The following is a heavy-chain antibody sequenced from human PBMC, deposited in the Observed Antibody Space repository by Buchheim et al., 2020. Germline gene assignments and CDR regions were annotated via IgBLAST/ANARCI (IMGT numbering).Heavy chain of an antibody. J-gene: IGHJ5*02. CDR2: ISSSSSYI. CDR1: GFTFSSYS. Sequence: EVQLVESGGGLVKPGGSLRLSCAASGFTFSSYSMNWVCQAPGKGLEWVSSISSSSSYIYYADSVKGRFTISRDNAKNSLYLQMNSLRAEDTAVYYCAREYYDFWSGPTPNWFDPWGQGTL. CDR3: AREYYDFWSGPTPNWFDP. V-gene: IGHV3-21*01. D-gene: IGHD3-3*01.